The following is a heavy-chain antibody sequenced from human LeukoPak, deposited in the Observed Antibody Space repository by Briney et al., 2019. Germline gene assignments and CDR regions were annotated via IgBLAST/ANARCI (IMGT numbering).Heavy chain of an antibody. CDR3: AILPPYDSSGWYWFDP. J-gene: IGHJ5*02. D-gene: IGHD3-22*01. CDR1: GGTFSSYA. Sequence: GASVKVSCKASGGTFSSYAISWVRQAPGQGLEWMGGIIPIFGTANYAQKFQGRVTITADKSTSTAYMELSSLRSEDTAVYYCAILPPYDSSGWYWFDPWGQGTLVTVSS. V-gene: IGHV1-69*06. CDR2: IIPIFGTA.